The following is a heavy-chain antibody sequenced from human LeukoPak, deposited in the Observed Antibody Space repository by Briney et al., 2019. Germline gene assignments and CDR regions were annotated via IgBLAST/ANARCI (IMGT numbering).Heavy chain of an antibody. CDR3: ARRVTGDLRRFDY. D-gene: IGHD7-27*01. Sequence: PSETLSLTCTVSGGSISSSGYSWGWIGQPPGKGLEWIGNINYSGSTYYNPSLKSRVTIFVDTSKNQFSLKVTSVTAADTAVYFCARRVTGDLRRFDYWGQGTLVTVSS. V-gene: IGHV4-39*01. CDR1: GGSISSSGYS. CDR2: INYSGST. J-gene: IGHJ4*02.